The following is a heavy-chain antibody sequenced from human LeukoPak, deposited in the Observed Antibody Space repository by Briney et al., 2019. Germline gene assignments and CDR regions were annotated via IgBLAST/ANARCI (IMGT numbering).Heavy chain of an antibody. D-gene: IGHD5-18*01. Sequence: GGSLRLACAASGFTFSSYSMNWVRQAPGKGLEWVSSISSSSSYIYYADSVKGRFTISRDNAKNSLYLQMNSLRAEDTAMYYCARTKGGNRGIQLWLNRGNWFDPWGQGTLVTVSS. J-gene: IGHJ5*02. CDR3: ARTKGGNRGIQLWLNRGNWFDP. V-gene: IGHV3-21*04. CDR2: ISSSSSYI. CDR1: GFTFSSYS.